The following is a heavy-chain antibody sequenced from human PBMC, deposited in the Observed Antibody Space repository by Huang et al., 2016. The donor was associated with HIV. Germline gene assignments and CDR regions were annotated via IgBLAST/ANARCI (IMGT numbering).Heavy chain of an antibody. D-gene: IGHD6-13*01. CDR2: IYYSGTS. J-gene: IGHJ5*02. Sequence: QLQLQESGPGLVKPSETLSLTCSVSGGSISSSSYYWGWIRQPPGKGLEWIGSIYYSGTSYYTPSLKSRVTISVDTSKNQFSLKLSSVTAADTAVYYCAGQGRIVGIPAAPLRFDPWGQGTLVSVSS. V-gene: IGHV4-39*01. CDR3: AGQGRIVGIPAAPLRFDP. CDR1: GGSISSSSYY.